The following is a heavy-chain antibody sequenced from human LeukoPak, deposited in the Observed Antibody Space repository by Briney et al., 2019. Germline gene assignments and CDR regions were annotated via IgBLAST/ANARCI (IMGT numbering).Heavy chain of an antibody. D-gene: IGHD3-22*01. CDR2: ISSSSSYI. J-gene: IGHJ4*02. V-gene: IGHV3-21*01. CDR3: ARGLNDYYDSSDPDY. CDR1: GFTFSSYS. Sequence: VGSLRLSCAASGFTFSSYSMNWVRQAPGKGLEWVLSISSSSSYIYYADSVKGRFTISRDNAKNSLYLQMNSLRAEDTAVYYCARGLNDYYDSSDPDYWGQGTLVTVTS.